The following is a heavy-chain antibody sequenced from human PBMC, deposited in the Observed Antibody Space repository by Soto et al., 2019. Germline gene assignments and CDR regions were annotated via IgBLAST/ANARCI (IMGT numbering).Heavy chain of an antibody. J-gene: IGHJ4*02. CDR2: LSGSGVST. CDR1: GFPFSNYA. V-gene: IGHV3-23*01. CDR3: ASPRLSSDGTTPIDY. D-gene: IGHD1-1*01. Sequence: GGSLRLSCVASGFPFSNYAMTWVRQAPGKGLEWVSALSGSGVSTYYADSVMGRFTISRDNSKNTLYLQMNSLRAEDTAVYYCASPRLSSDGTTPIDYWGQGTLVTVS.